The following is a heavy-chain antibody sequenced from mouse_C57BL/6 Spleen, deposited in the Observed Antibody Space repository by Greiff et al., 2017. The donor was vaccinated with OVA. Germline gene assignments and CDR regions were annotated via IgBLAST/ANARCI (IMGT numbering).Heavy chain of an antibody. V-gene: IGHV5-4*03. CDR3: ERGQLRLSYAMDY. D-gene: IGHD3-2*02. J-gene: IGHJ4*01. Sequence: EVKLMESGGGLVKPGGSLKLSCAASGFTFSSYAMSWVRQTPEKRLEWVATISDGGGYTYYPDNVKGRSTITRDNAKNNQYLQMSHLKAEDTAMYYCERGQLRLSYAMDYWGQGTTVTVSS. CDR1: GFTFSSYA. CDR2: ISDGGGYT.